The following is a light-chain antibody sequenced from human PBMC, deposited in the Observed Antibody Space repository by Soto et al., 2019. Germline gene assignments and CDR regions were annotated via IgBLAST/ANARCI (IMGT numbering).Light chain of an antibody. CDR2: EVS. J-gene: IGLJ1*01. CDR1: SSDIGGYNF. V-gene: IGLV2-23*02. Sequence: QSVLTQPASVSGSPGQSITISCTGTSSDIGGYNFVSWYQQHPGKAPKLIIYEVSGRPSGVSNRFSGSKSANTASLTISGLQAEDEADYYCCSYAGSTTYVFGTGTKVTVL. CDR3: CSYAGSTTYV.